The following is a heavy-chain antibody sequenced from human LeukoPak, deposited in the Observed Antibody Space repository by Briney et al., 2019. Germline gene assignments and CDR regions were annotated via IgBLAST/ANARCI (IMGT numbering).Heavy chain of an antibody. CDR1: GFTFNNYA. J-gene: IGHJ4*02. D-gene: IGHD2-2*02. Sequence: PGESLRLSCAASGFTFNNYAMSWVRQAPGRGLEWVSTISGSGDSTYYADSVKGRFTISRDNSKNTLYLQMNSLRPEDTAVYYCPKGCASTGCYTSEHWGQGTLVTVSS. CDR3: PKGCASTGCYTSEH. CDR2: ISGSGDST. V-gene: IGHV3-23*01.